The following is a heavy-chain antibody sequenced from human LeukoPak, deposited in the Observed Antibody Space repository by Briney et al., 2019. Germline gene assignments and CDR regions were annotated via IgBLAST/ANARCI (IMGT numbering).Heavy chain of an antibody. D-gene: IGHD2-21*02. CDR3: ARGPAVTGGYYFDY. CDR1: GFTFSSYS. CDR2: ISNSGSYI. Sequence: GGSLRLSCAASGFTFSSYSMNWVRQAPGKGLEWVASISNSGSYINYADSVKGRFTISRDNAKNSLYLQMNSLRAEDTAVYYCARGPAVTGGYYFDYWGQGTLVTVSS. J-gene: IGHJ4*02. V-gene: IGHV3-21*06.